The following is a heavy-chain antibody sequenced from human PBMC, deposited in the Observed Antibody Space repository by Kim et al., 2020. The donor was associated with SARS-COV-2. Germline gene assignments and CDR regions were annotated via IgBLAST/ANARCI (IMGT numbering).Heavy chain of an antibody. CDR1: GFTFRSNW. CDR2: INSDGSTP. CDR3: AAVTGTVN. D-gene: IGHD6-19*01. V-gene: IGHV3-74*01. J-gene: IGHJ4*02. Sequence: GGSLRLSCAASGFTFRSNWMHWVRQAPEKGPVWVSRINSDGSTPTYADSVKGRFTISRDNAKNTLYRQINSLRVEDTAVYRCAAVTGTVNWGQGTLVIVSS.